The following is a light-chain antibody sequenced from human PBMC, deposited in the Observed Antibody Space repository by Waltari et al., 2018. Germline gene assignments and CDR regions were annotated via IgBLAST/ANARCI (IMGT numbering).Light chain of an antibody. Sequence: ESVLTQSPGTLSLSPGERATLSCRASQSVSSSYLAWYQQKPGQAPRLLIYGTSGRATGIPDRFSGSRSGTDFALTISRLEPEDFAVYYCQQYGRSQGYTFGQGTKLEIK. J-gene: IGKJ2*01. CDR3: QQYGRSQGYT. V-gene: IGKV3-20*01. CDR1: QSVSSSY. CDR2: GTS.